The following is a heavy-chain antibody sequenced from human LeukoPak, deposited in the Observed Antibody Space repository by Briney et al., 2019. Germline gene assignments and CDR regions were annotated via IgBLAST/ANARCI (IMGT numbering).Heavy chain of an antibody. Sequence: GGSLRLSCAASGFTFSRYWMHWIRQAPGKGLVWVSRVSGDGRTTPYADPVRGRFTISRDNARNTMYLLMNSLRPEDTAVYYCARVSYYYDSSTYAFDIWGQGTTAIVSS. CDR3: ARVSYYYDSSTYAFDI. CDR1: GFTFSRYW. D-gene: IGHD3-22*01. V-gene: IGHV3-74*01. J-gene: IGHJ3*02. CDR2: VSGDGRTT.